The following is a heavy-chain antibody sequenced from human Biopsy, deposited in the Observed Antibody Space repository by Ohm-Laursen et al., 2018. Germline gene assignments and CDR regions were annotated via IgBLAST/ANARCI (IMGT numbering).Heavy chain of an antibody. V-gene: IGHV1-18*01. CDR3: ARISITRLLDY. CDR1: GYNFNSYG. D-gene: IGHD3-3*01. J-gene: IGHJ4*02. Sequence: SVKVSCKSSGYNFNSYGISWVRQAPGQGLEWMGRISGYNGNTLYAQKFQHRVTMTTDTSTSTAYMELRSLTSDDTAVYYCARISITRLLDYWGQGTLVTVSS. CDR2: ISGYNGNT.